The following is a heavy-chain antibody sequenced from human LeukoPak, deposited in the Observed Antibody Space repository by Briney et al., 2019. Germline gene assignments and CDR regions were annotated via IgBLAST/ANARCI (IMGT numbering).Heavy chain of an antibody. CDR1: GFTFGDYA. CDR3: TRDLLYYDFRAYYFDY. Sequence: GGSLRLSCTASGFTFGDYAMSWVRQAPGKGLEWVGFIRSKAYGGTTEYAASVKGRFTISRDDSKSIAYLRMNSLKTEDTAVYYCTRDLLYYDFRAYYFDYWGQGTLVTVSS. J-gene: IGHJ4*02. CDR2: IRSKAYGGTT. V-gene: IGHV3-49*04. D-gene: IGHD3-3*01.